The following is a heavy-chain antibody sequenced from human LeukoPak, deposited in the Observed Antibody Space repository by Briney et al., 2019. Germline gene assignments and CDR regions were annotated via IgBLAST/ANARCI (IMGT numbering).Heavy chain of an antibody. CDR2: ISGSGGST. Sequence: PGGSLRLSCAASGFTFSSYAMSWVRQAPGKGLEWVSAISGSGGSTYYADSVKGRFTISRDNSKNTLYLQMNSLRAEDKAVYYCAKDLPRDLAYGDYFDYWGQGTLVTVSS. CDR1: GFTFSSYA. V-gene: IGHV3-23*01. D-gene: IGHD4-17*01. CDR3: AKDLPRDLAYGDYFDY. J-gene: IGHJ4*02.